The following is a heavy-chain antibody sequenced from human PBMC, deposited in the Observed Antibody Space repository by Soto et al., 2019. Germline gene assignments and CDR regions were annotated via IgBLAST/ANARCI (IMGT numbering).Heavy chain of an antibody. Sequence: SETLSLTCAVSGGSISSSNWWSWVRQPPGKGLEWIGEIYHSGSTNYNPSLKGRVTISVDKSKNQFSLKLSSVTAADTAVYYCARRVLYCYGSSRYLYNYCGQGTWVTVSS. CDR1: GGSISSSNW. CDR2: IYHSGST. D-gene: IGHD3-22*01. CDR3: ARRVLYCYGSSRYLYNY. J-gene: IGHJ4*02. V-gene: IGHV4-4*02.